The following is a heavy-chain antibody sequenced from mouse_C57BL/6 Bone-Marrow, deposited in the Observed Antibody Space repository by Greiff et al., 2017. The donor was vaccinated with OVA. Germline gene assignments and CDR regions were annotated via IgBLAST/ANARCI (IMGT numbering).Heavy chain of an antibody. CDR2: IDPSDSYT. V-gene: IGHV1-59*01. Sequence: QVQLQQPGAELVRPGTSVKLSCTASGYTFTSYWMHWVKQRPGQGLEWIGVIDPSDSYTNYNQKFKGKATLTEDTSSSTAYMQLSSLTSEDSAVYYCARSGGCFWYFDVWGTGTLVTVS. J-gene: IGHJ1*03. CDR1: GYTFTSYW. CDR3: ARSGGCFWYFDV. D-gene: IGHD1-1*02.